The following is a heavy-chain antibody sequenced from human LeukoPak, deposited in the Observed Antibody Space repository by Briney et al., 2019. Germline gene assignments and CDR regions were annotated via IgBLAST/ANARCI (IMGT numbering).Heavy chain of an antibody. CDR3: ARGGSTMVRGAMLGLFDY. J-gene: IGHJ4*02. Sequence: ASVKVSCKASGYTFTSYDINWVRQATGQGLEWMGWINPNSGGINYSQKFQGWVTMTRDTSISTAYMELSRLRSDDTAVYYCARGGSTMVRGAMLGLFDYWGQGTLVTVSS. D-gene: IGHD3-10*01. CDR1: GYTFTSYD. CDR2: INPNSGGI. V-gene: IGHV1-2*04.